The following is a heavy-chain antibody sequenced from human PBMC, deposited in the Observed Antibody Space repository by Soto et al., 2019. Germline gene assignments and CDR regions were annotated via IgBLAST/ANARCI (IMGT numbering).Heavy chain of an antibody. CDR1: GGSISSSSYY. J-gene: IGHJ5*02. Sequence: QLQLQESGPGLVKPSETLSLTCTVSGGSISSSSYYWGWIRQPPGKGLEWIGSIYYSGSTYYNPSLKSRVTISVDTSKNQFSLKLGSVTAADTAVYYCARLRRYCSGGSCFVWWFDPWGQGTLVTVSS. V-gene: IGHV4-39*01. D-gene: IGHD2-15*01. CDR2: IYYSGST. CDR3: ARLRRYCSGGSCFVWWFDP.